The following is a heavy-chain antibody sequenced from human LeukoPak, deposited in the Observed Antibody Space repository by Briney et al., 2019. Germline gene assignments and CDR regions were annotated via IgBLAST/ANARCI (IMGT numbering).Heavy chain of an antibody. J-gene: IGHJ3*02. CDR1: GGSISSYY. V-gene: IGHV4-59*01. Sequence: SETLSLTCTVSGGSISSYYWSWIRQPPGRGLDWIGYIYYSGSTNYNPSLKSRVTISVDTSKNQFSLRLSSVTAADTAVYYCARDLRQLVPRGWAFDTWGQGTMVTVSS. CDR2: IYYSGST. CDR3: ARDLRQLVPRGWAFDT. D-gene: IGHD6-6*01.